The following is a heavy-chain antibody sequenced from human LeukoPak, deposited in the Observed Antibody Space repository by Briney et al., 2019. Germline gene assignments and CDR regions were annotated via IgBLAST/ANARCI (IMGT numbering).Heavy chain of an antibody. J-gene: IGHJ6*03. CDR1: GGSFSGYY. D-gene: IGHD4-17*01. CDR2: INHSGGT. Sequence: SSETLSLTCAVYGGSFSGYYWSWIRQPPGKGLEWIGEINHSGGTNYNPSLKSRVTIPVDTSKNQFSLKLSSVTAADTAVYYCARPAVTTGYYYYYYMDVWGKGTTVTVSS. V-gene: IGHV4-34*01. CDR3: ARPAVTTGYYYYYYMDV.